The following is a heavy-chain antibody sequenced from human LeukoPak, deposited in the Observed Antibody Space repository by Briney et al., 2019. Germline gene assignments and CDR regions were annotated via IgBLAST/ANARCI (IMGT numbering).Heavy chain of an antibody. CDR1: GGSISSYY. J-gene: IGHJ5*02. V-gene: IGHV4-59*01. CDR2: IYYSGST. D-gene: IGHD2-21*01. Sequence: PSETLTLTCTVSGGSISSYYRSWIRQPPGKGLEWIGYIYYSGSTNYNPSLKSRVTISVHQSKNQFSMKLSSVTAAGTAVYYCARVPQIVLLDPWGQGTLVTVSS. CDR3: ARVPQIVLLDP.